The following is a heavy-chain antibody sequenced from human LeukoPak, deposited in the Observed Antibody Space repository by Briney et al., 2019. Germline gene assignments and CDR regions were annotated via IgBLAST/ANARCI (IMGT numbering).Heavy chain of an antibody. J-gene: IGHJ4*02. CDR2: IKPDGSGE. CDR1: GFTFSSYA. CDR3: ARSGGYGWDY. Sequence: GGSLRLSCAASGFTFSSYAMHWVRQAPGKGLEWVANIKPDGSGEYYVDSLKGRFTISRDNAENSLFLQMNNLRVDDTAVYYCARSGGYGWDYWGQGAVVTVSS. V-gene: IGHV3-7*01. D-gene: IGHD5-12*01.